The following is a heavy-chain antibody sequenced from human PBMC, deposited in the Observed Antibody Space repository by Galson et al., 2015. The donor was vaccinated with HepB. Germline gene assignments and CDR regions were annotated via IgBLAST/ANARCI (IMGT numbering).Heavy chain of an antibody. CDR1: GGTFSSYA. CDR2: IIPIFGTA. V-gene: IGHV1-69*13. D-gene: IGHD3-22*01. J-gene: IGHJ6*02. CDR3: ARATEVVITSYYYYGMDV. Sequence: SVKVSCKASGGTFSSYAISWVRQAPGQGLEWMGGIIPIFGTANYAQKFQGRVTITADESTSTAYMELSSLRSEDTAVYYCARATEVVITSYYYYGMDVWGQGTTVTVSS.